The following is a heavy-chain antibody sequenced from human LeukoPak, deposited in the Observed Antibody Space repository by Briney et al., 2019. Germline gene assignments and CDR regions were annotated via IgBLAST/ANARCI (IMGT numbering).Heavy chain of an antibody. V-gene: IGHV1-18*01. D-gene: IGHD2-15*01. CDR3: ARDCSGGSCYYEGYYYYYMDV. CDR2: ISAYNGNT. CDR1: GYTFTSYG. Sequence: ASVKVSCKASGYTFTSYGISWVRQAPGQGLEWMGWISAYNGNTNYAQKLQGRVTMTTDTSTSTAYMELRSLRSDDTAVYYCARDCSGGSCYYEGYYYYYMDVWGKGTTVTVSS. J-gene: IGHJ6*03.